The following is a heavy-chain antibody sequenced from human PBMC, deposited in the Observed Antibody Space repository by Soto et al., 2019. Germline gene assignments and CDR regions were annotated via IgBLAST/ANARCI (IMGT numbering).Heavy chain of an antibody. CDR3: ARGGYCSGGSCQYYYGMGV. CDR2: INHSGST. J-gene: IGHJ6*01. Sequence: SETLSLTCAVYGGSFSGYYWSWIRQPPGKGLEWIGEINHSGSTNYNPSLKSRVTISVDTSKNQFSLKLSSVTAADTAVYYCARGGYCSGGSCQYYYGMGVWGQGTTVTVSS. D-gene: IGHD2-15*01. V-gene: IGHV4-34*01. CDR1: GGSFSGYY.